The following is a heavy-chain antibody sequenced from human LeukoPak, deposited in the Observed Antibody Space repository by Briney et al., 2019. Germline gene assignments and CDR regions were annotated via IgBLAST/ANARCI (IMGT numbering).Heavy chain of an antibody. CDR2: IYYSGST. CDR3: ATNLPGYSYGYWVA. CDR1: GGSMSTYY. J-gene: IGHJ5*02. V-gene: IGHV4-59*01. D-gene: IGHD5-18*01. Sequence: SETLSLTCTVSGGSMSTYYLRWIRQSPGKGLEWIGYIYYSGSTSYNPSLKSRVTISVDTSKRQISLKLTSVTTADTAVYYCATNLPGYSYGYWVAWGQGTLVTVSS.